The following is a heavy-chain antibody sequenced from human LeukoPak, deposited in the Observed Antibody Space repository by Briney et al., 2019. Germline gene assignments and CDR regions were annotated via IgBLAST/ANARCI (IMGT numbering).Heavy chain of an antibody. J-gene: IGHJ4*02. CDR1: GFTFSSYA. Sequence: SGRSLRLSCAASGFTFSSYAMHWVRQAPGKGLERVAVISYDGSNKYYADSVKGRFTISRDNSKNTVYLQMNSLRAEDMAVYYCARGGYGSGSLTHWGQGTLVTVSS. CDR3: ARGGYGSGSLTH. CDR2: ISYDGSNK. V-gene: IGHV3-30*03. D-gene: IGHD3-10*01.